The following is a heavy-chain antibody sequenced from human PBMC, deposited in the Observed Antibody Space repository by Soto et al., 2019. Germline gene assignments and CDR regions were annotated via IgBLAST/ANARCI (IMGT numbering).Heavy chain of an antibody. J-gene: IGHJ5*01. V-gene: IGHV3-30*18. CDR3: AKLGDAVSGFFDF. CDR1: GFTFSSYA. CDR2: ISFDGSHK. D-gene: IGHD3-3*01. Sequence: QVLLVQSGGGVVQPGGSLRLSCAASGFTFSSYAIHWVRQAPGKGLEWAADISFDGSHKTYAVPVRGRFTLARDNSKKAVYLQMNSLRAEDTALYYCAKLGDAVSGFFDFWGQGTQVAVSS.